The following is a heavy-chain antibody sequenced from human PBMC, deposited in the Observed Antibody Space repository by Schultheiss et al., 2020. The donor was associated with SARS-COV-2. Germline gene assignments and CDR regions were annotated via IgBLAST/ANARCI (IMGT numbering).Heavy chain of an antibody. Sequence: SVKVSCKASGGTFSSYTISWVRQAPGHGLEWMGRIIPILCIANYAQKFQGRVTITADKSTSTAYMELSSLRSEDTAVYYCAREVGITIFGVVIDYFDYWGQGTLVTVSS. CDR3: AREVGITIFGVVIDYFDY. CDR1: GGTFSSYT. J-gene: IGHJ4*02. D-gene: IGHD3-3*01. V-gene: IGHV1-69*04. CDR2: IIPILCIA.